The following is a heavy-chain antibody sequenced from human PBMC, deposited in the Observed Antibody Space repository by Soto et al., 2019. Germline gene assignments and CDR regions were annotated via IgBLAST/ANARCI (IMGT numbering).Heavy chain of an antibody. V-gene: IGHV3-74*01. J-gene: IGHJ3*02. CDR2: INSDGSST. CDR1: GFNFRSHG. CDR3: ARDRLVAAAGKPVDALDI. Sequence: PGRSQRVPCTASGFNFRSHGSHWIIKAPRKGLVWVSRINSDGSSTSYADSVKGRFTISRDNAKNTLYLQMNSLRAEDTAVYYCARDRLVAAAGKPVDALDIWGQGTMVTVSS. D-gene: IGHD6-13*01.